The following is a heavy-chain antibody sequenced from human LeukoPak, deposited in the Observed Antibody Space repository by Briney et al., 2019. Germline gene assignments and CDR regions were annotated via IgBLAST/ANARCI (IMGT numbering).Heavy chain of an antibody. CDR2: INPSGGST. V-gene: IGHV1-46*01. J-gene: IGHJ4*02. CDR3: AWGRQLNFFDL. D-gene: IGHD2-2*01. Sequence: GASVKVSCKASGYTFTSYYMYWVRQAPGQGLEWMGIINPSGGSTSYAQKFQGRVTMTRDTSTSTVYMELSSLRSEDTAVYYCAWGRQLNFFDLWGQGTLVTVSS. CDR1: GYTFTSYY.